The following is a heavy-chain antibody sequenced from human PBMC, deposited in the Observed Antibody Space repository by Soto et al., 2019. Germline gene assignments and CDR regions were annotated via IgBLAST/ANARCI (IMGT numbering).Heavy chain of an antibody. CDR3: VRDGTKTLRDWFDP. V-gene: IGHV4-4*07. D-gene: IGHD1-1*01. Sequence: SETLSLTCTVSGASISGFYWSWIRKSAGKGLEWVGRIYATGTTDYNPSLKSRVMMSVDTSKKQFSLKLRSVTAADTAVYYCVRDGTKTLRDWFDPWGQGISVTVSS. CDR2: IYATGTT. CDR1: GASISGFY. J-gene: IGHJ5*02.